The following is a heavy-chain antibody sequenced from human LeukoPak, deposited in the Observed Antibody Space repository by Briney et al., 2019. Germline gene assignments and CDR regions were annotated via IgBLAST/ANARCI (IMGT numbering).Heavy chain of an antibody. D-gene: IGHD2-8*01. V-gene: IGHV4-61*02. CDR2: LSTRGNT. CDR3: TRALCINGVCEWFDP. J-gene: IGHJ5*02. Sequence: SQTLSLTCSVSGASVSSGNYFWTWIRQPTGKGLEWIGRLSTRGNTNYNPSLESRVTISGDTSKHQFSLQLRSVTAADTAVYYCTRALCINGVCEWFDPWGQGTLVTVSS. CDR1: GASVSSGNYF.